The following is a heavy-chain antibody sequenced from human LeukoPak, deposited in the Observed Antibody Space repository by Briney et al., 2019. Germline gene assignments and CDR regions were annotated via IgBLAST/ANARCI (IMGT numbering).Heavy chain of an antibody. CDR1: GFIFKKYG. D-gene: IGHD6-13*01. Sequence: GGSLRLSCTASGFIFKKYGIHWVRQAPGKGLEWVTFMQYGGSDKLYADSVKGRFTISRDNSKNTLYLQMNSLRAEDTAVYYCSVSAAGTHWFDPWGQGTLVTVSS. J-gene: IGHJ5*02. CDR2: MQYGGSDK. CDR3: SVSAAGTHWFDP. V-gene: IGHV3-30*02.